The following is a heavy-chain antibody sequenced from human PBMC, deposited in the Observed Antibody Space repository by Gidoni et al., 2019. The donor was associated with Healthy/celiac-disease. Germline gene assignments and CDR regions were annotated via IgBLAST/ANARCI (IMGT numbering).Heavy chain of an antibody. D-gene: IGHD5-12*01. Sequence: EVQLVESGGGLVQPGGSLRLSCAASGFTFRSYWMSWVRQAPGKGLEWVANIKQDGSEKYYVDSVKGRFTISRDNAKNSLYLQMNSLRAEDTAVYYCASLMEMATITGFDYWGQGTLVTVSS. V-gene: IGHV3-7*01. CDR3: ASLMEMATITGFDY. CDR1: GFTFRSYW. CDR2: IKQDGSEK. J-gene: IGHJ4*02.